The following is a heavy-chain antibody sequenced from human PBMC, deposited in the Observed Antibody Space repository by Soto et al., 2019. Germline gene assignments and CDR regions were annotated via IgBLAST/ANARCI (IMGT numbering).Heavy chain of an antibody. D-gene: IGHD2-8*01. J-gene: IGHJ6*02. V-gene: IGHV1-2*04. CDR2: INPKSGGT. CDR3: ARGDSTDCSNGVCSLFYHRAMDF. CDR1: GYSFTDYH. Sequence: ASVKVSCKASGYSFTDYHIHWVRQAPGQGLEWLGRINPKSGGTSTAQKFQGWVTMTTDTSISTASMELTRLTSDDTAIYYCARGDSTDCSNGVCSLFYHRAMDFWGQGTMVTVSS.